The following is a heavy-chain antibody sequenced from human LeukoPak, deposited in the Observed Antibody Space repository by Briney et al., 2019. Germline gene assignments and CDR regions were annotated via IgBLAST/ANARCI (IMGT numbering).Heavy chain of an antibody. D-gene: IGHD3-22*01. CDR3: AKDGYYYDTSDKGGMDV. J-gene: IGHJ6*02. V-gene: IGHV3-23*01. CDR1: GFTFSSYW. CDR2: ISGSGGST. Sequence: GGSLRLSCAASGFTFSSYWMSWVRQAPGKGLEWVSAISGSGGSTYYADSVKGRFTISRDNSKNTLYLQMNSLRAEDTAVYYCAKDGYYYDTSDKGGMDVWGQGTTVTVSS.